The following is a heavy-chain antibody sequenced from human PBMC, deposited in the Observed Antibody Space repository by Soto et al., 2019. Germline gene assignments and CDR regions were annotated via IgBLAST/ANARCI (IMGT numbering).Heavy chain of an antibody. J-gene: IGHJ6*02. V-gene: IGHV3-21*01. CDR1: GFTFSSYS. D-gene: IGHD3-22*01. CDR2: ISSSSSYI. Sequence: EVQLVESGGGLVKPGGSLRLSCAASGFTFSSYSMNWVRQAPGKGLEWVSSISSSSSYIYYADSVKGRFTISRDNAKNSLYLQMNSLRAEDTAVYYCARDVERGSSGYYYYYYYGMDVWGQGTTVTVSS. CDR3: ARDVERGSSGYYYYYYYGMDV.